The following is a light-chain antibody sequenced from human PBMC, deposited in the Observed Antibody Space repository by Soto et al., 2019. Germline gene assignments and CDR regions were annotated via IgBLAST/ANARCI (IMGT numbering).Light chain of an antibody. CDR1: QSVSSTY. J-gene: IGKJ1*01. CDR3: QQFGSSPRT. V-gene: IGKV3-20*01. Sequence: VLTQSPGTLSLSPGERSTLSCRASQSVSSTYLAWYQQKPGQAPRLLIYGASSRATGIPDRFSGSGSGTDFTLTISRLEPEDFAVYYCQQFGSSPRTFGPGTQVDIK. CDR2: GAS.